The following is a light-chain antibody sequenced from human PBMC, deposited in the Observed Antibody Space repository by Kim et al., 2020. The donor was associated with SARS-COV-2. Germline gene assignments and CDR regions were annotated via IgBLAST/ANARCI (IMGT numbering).Light chain of an antibody. CDR3: CSYVRIYMYV. CDR1: SSNVGGYDY. J-gene: IGLJ1*01. Sequence: QSVLTQPRSVSGSPGQSVTISCTGTSSNVGGYDYVSWYQQHPGKVPKLIIFDVNKRPSGVPDRFFGSKSGNTASLTISGLQAEDEADYYCCSYVRIYMYVFGTGTKVTVL. V-gene: IGLV2-11*01. CDR2: DVN.